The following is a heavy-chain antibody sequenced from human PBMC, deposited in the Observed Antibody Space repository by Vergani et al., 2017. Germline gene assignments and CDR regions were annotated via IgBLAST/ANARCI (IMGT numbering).Heavy chain of an antibody. D-gene: IGHD6-13*01. Sequence: QVQLQESGPGLVKPSENLSLTCTVSGSSISSYYWSWIRQPPGKGLEWIGYIYYNWSTNYNPSLKSRVHISVDTSRNQFSLKLSSVTAADTAVYYCARGYSSSWYDYWGQGTLVTVSS. V-gene: IGHV4-59*01. CDR2: IYYNWST. CDR1: GSSISSYY. CDR3: ARGYSSSWYDY. J-gene: IGHJ4*02.